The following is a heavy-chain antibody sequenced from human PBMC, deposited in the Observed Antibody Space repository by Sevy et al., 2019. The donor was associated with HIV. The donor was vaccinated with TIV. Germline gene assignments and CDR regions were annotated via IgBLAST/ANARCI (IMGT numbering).Heavy chain of an antibody. CDR3: AKWNHHDGAFDI. J-gene: IGHJ3*02. CDR2: ISYDGSNK. Sequence: GGSLRLSCAASGFTFSSYGMHWVRQAPGKGLEWVAVISYDGSNKYYADSVKGRFTISRDNSKNTLYLQMNSLRAEDTAVYYCAKWNHHDGAFDIWGQGTMVTVSS. CDR1: GFTFSSYG. D-gene: IGHD1-1*01. V-gene: IGHV3-30*18.